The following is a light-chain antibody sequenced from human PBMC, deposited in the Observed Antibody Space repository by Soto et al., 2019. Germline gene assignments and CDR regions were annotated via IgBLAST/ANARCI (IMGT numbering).Light chain of an antibody. CDR3: CAYLGTSVV. V-gene: IGLV2-23*02. J-gene: IGLJ2*01. CDR2: EVT. Sequence: QSALTQPASVSGSPGQSITISCTGTSSDVGTYNLVSWYQQHPGKAPKLMIYEVTKWPSGVSNRFSGSKSGNTAFLTISGLHAEDEADYYCCAYLGTSVVFGGGTKLTVL. CDR1: SSDVGTYNL.